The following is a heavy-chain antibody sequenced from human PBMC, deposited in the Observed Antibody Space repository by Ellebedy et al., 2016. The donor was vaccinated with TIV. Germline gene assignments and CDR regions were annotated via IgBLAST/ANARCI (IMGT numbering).Heavy chain of an antibody. J-gene: IGHJ4*02. Sequence: GESLKISXAASGFTFSSYAMTWVRQAPGKGLEWVSTISGSGGSTYYADSVKGRFTISRDNSKNTLYLQMNSLRVEDTAVYYCAKDRYGSHFDVPDFWGRGTLVTVSS. CDR1: GFTFSSYA. D-gene: IGHD1-26*01. V-gene: IGHV3-23*01. CDR3: AKDRYGSHFDVPDF. CDR2: ISGSGGST.